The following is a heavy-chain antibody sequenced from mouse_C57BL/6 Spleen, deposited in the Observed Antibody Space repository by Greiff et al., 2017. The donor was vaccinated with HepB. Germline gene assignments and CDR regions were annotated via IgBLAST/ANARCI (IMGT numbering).Heavy chain of an antibody. J-gene: IGHJ3*01. CDR3: ARGGLSRNWFAY. Sequence: QVQLQQPGAELVRPGSSVKLSCKASGYTFTSYWMDWVKQRPGQGLEWIGNIYPSDSETHYNQKFKDKATLTVDKSSSTAYMQLSSLTSEDSAVYYCARGGLSRNWFAYWDQGTLVTVSA. CDR2: IYPSDSET. CDR1: GYTFTSYW. V-gene: IGHV1-61*01. D-gene: IGHD1-1*02.